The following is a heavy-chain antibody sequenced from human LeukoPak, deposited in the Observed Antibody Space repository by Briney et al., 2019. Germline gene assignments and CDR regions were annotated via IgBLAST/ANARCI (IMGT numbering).Heavy chain of an antibody. V-gene: IGHV4-59*01. CDR1: GGSISSYY. Sequence: SETLSLTCTVSGGSISSYYWSWIRQPLGKGLEWIGYIYYSGSTNYNPSLKSRVTISVDTSKNQFSLKLSSVTAADTAVYYCASRLWFGSRPDDAFDIWGQGTMVTVSS. CDR3: ASRLWFGSRPDDAFDI. CDR2: IYYSGST. J-gene: IGHJ3*02. D-gene: IGHD3-10*01.